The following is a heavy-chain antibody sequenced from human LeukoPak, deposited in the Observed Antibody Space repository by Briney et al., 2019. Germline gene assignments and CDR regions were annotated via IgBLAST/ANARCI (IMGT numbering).Heavy chain of an antibody. CDR3: AKYDSSPHYYYGMDV. D-gene: IGHD3-22*01. J-gene: IGHJ6*02. CDR1: GFTFSSYA. Sequence: GASLRLSCAASGFTFSSYAMSWVRQAPGKGLERVSAISGSGGSTYYADSVKGRFTISRDNSKNTLYLQMNSLRAEDTAVYYCAKYDSSPHYYYGMDVWGQGTTVTVSS. CDR2: ISGSGGST. V-gene: IGHV3-23*01.